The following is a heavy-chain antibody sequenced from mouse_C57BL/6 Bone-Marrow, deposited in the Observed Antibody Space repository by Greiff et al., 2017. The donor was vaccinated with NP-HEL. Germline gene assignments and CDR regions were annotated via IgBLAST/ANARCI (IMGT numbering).Heavy chain of an antibody. CDR1: GFTFSDYG. J-gene: IGHJ2*01. D-gene: IGHD4-1*01. CDR3: ARLSNFYFDY. V-gene: IGHV5-17*01. CDR2: ISSGSSTI. Sequence: DVKLVESGGGLVKPGGSLKLSCAASGFTFSDYGMHWVRQAPEKGLEWVAYISSGSSTIYYADTVKGRFTISRDNAKNTLFLQMTSLRSEDTAMYYCARLSNFYFDYWGQGTTLTVSS.